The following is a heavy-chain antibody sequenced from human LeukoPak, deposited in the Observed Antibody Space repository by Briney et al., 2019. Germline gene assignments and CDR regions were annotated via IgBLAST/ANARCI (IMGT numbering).Heavy chain of an antibody. V-gene: IGHV3-23*01. CDR1: GFTFSSYE. CDR2: ISVSGGST. CDR3: GKDVRSPLPPGIDY. Sequence: PGGSLRLSCAASGFTFSSYEMNWVRQAPGKGLEWVSAISVSGGSTYYADSVKGRFTISRDNSKNTLYLQMNSLRAEDTAVYYCGKDVRSPLPPGIDYWGQGTLVTVSS. J-gene: IGHJ4*02. D-gene: IGHD3-16*02.